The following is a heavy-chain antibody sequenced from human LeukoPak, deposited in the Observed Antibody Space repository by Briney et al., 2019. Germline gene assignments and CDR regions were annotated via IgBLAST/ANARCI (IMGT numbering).Heavy chain of an antibody. J-gene: IGHJ4*02. CDR1: GYTFTSYY. CDR2: INPSGGST. CDR3: ARDCPGGGGDCYADY. D-gene: IGHD2-21*02. V-gene: IGHV1-46*01. Sequence: ASVKVSCKASGYTFTSYYMHWVRQAPGQGLEWMGIINPSGGSTSYAQKFQGRVTMTRDTSTSTVYMELSSLRSEDTAVYYCARDCPGGGGDCYADYWGQGTLVTVSS.